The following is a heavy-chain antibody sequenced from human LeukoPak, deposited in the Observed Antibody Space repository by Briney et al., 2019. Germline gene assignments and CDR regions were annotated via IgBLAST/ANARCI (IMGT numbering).Heavy chain of an antibody. V-gene: IGHV3-53*01. D-gene: IGHD3-22*01. CDR3: ARDYYDSSGYRDY. Sequence: GGSLRLSCAASGFTVSSNYMSWVRQAPGKGLEWVSVIYSGGSTYYADSVKGRFTISRDNSKNTLYLQMNSLRAEDTAMYYCARDYYDSSGYRDYWGQGTLVTVSS. CDR2: IYSGGST. CDR1: GFTVSSNY. J-gene: IGHJ4*02.